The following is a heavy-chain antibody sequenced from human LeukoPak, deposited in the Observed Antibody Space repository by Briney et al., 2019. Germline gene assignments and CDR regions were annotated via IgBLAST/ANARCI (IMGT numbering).Heavy chain of an antibody. D-gene: IGHD5-18*01. CDR1: GGSISSYY. CDR3: ARAVGDNYGLCYFEY. CDR2: IFYSGST. V-gene: IGHV4-59*01. J-gene: IGHJ4*02. Sequence: PSETLSLTCTVSGGSISSYYWSWIRQPPGKGLELIGYIFYSGSTNYNPSLKSRVTISVDTSKNQFSLKLTSVTAADTAVYYCARAVGDNYGLCYFEYLGQGTLVTVSS.